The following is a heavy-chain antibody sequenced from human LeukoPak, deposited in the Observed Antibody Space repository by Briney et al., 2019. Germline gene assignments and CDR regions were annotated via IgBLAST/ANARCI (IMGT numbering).Heavy chain of an antibody. CDR3: ARDMVRGVQNWFDP. D-gene: IGHD3-10*01. V-gene: IGHV3-21*01. CDR1: GFTFSSYS. CDR2: ISSSSSYI. Sequence: KAGGSRRLSCAASGFTFSSYSMNWVRQAPGKGLEWVSSISSSSSYIYYADSVKGRFTISRDNAKNSLYLQMNSLRAEDTAVYYCARDMVRGVQNWFDPWGQGTLVTVSS. J-gene: IGHJ5*02.